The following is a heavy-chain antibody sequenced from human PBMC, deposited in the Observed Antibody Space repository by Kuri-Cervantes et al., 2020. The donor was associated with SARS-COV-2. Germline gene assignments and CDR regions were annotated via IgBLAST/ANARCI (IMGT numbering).Heavy chain of an antibody. D-gene: IGHD3-10*01. J-gene: IGHJ4*02. V-gene: IGHV3-30*04. CDR3: TRGDKLYYYGDSAYYSFHY. CDR1: GFTFSSYA. Sequence: GESLKISCAASGFTFSSYAMHWVRQAPGKGLEWVAVISYDGSNKYYADSVKGRFTISRDNSKNTLYLQMNSLRAEDTAVYYCTRGDKLYYYGDSAYYSFHYWGQGTLVTVSS. CDR2: ISYDGSNK.